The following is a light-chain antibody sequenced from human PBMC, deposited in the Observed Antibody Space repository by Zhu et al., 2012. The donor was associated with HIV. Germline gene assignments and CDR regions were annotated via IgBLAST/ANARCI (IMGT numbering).Light chain of an antibody. CDR3: QQYGDSYT. Sequence: EIVLTQSPGTLSLTPGERATLSCRASQSISSSYLAWYQQKLGQAPRLLIYGASSRATGIPDRFSGSGSGADFTLTISRLEPEDFAVYYCQQYGDSYTFGQGTKLEIK. CDR1: QSISSSY. V-gene: IGKV3-20*01. CDR2: GAS. J-gene: IGKJ2*01.